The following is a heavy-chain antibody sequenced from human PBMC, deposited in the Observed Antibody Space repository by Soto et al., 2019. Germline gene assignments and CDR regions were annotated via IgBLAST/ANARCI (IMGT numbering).Heavy chain of an antibody. CDR1: GGSISSSSYY. CDR2: IYYSGST. J-gene: IGHJ6*02. Sequence: SETLSLTCTVSGGSISSSSYYWGWIRQPPGKGLEWIGSIYYSGSTYYNPSLKSRVTISVDTSKNQFSLKLSSVTAADTAVYYGANPYLPWLGTGRVYYYGMDVWGQGTTVTVSS. V-gene: IGHV4-39*01. D-gene: IGHD5-12*01. CDR3: ANPYLPWLGTGRVYYYGMDV.